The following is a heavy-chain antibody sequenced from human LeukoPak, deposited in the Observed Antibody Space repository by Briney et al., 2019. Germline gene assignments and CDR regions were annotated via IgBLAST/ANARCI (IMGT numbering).Heavy chain of an antibody. D-gene: IGHD3-22*01. Sequence: SLRLSCAASGFTFDDYAMHWVRQAPGKGLEWVSGISWNSGSIGYADSVKGRFTISRDNAKNSLYLQMNSLRAEDTALYYCAKDRSGYYDSSGYPDYWGQGTLATVSS. CDR2: ISWNSGSI. V-gene: IGHV3-9*01. J-gene: IGHJ4*02. CDR1: GFTFDDYA. CDR3: AKDRSGYYDSSGYPDY.